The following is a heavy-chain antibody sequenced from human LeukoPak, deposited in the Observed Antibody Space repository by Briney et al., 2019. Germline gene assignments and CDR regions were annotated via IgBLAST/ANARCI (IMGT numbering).Heavy chain of an antibody. V-gene: IGHV4-31*03. CDR3: ARGSSGWLRFDY. Sequence: PSETLSLTCTVSGGSISNGGYYWSWIRQHPGEGLEWIGYIYNSGNTYYNPSLKSGIAISVDTSKNQFSLKLSSVTAADTAVYYCARGSSGWLRFDYWGQGTLVTVSS. CDR2: IYNSGNT. J-gene: IGHJ4*02. CDR1: GGSISNGGYY. D-gene: IGHD6-19*01.